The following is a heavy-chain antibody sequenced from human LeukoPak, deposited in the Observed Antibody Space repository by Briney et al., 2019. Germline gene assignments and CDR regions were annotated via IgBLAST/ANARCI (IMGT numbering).Heavy chain of an antibody. CDR2: IYYSGST. D-gene: IGHD4-23*01. V-gene: IGHV4-59*01. J-gene: IGHJ3*02. CDR1: GGSFSGYY. Sequence: SETLSLTCAVYGGSFSGYYWSWIRQPPGKGLEWIGYIYYSGSTNYNPSLKSRVTISVDTSKNQFSLKLSSVTAADTAVYYCARDRDGGNSYAFDIWGQGTMVTVSS. CDR3: ARDRDGGNSYAFDI.